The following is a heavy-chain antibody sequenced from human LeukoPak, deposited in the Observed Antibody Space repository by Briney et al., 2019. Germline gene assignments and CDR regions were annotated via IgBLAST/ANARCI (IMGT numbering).Heavy chain of an antibody. D-gene: IGHD5-18*01. CDR2: IYYSGST. CDR3: ASWDTAITDAFDI. CDR1: GGSISSYY. J-gene: IGHJ3*02. Sequence: SETLSLTCTVSGGSISSYYWRWIRQPPGKGLEWIGYIYYSGSTNYNPSLKSRVTISVDTSKNQFSLKLSSVTAADTAVYYCASWDTAITDAFDIWGQGTMVTVSS. V-gene: IGHV4-59*01.